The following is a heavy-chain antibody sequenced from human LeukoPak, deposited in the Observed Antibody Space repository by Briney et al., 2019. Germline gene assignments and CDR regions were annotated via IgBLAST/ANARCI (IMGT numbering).Heavy chain of an antibody. CDR1: GYTFSSYG. Sequence: ASVKVSYKASGYTFSSYGITWVRQAPGQGLKWMGWISPSSGNTNYVQNLQGRVSMTTDTSTSTVYMELRSLRSDDTAVYYCARYGGTNRSFDYWGPGTLVSVSS. CDR2: ISPSSGNT. D-gene: IGHD1-14*01. J-gene: IGHJ4*02. CDR3: ARYGGTNRSFDY. V-gene: IGHV1-18*01.